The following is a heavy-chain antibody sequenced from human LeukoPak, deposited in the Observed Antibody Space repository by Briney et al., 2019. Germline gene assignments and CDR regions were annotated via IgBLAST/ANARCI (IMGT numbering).Heavy chain of an antibody. Sequence: GGSLRLSCEASGFTFSSYSMNWVRQAPGKGLEWISYISTSTTTIYYADSVKGRYTISRDNAKNSLYLQMNSLRAEDTAVYYCARDHHRRHYDSQARDTFDIWGQGTMVTVSS. J-gene: IGHJ3*02. CDR1: GFTFSSYS. D-gene: IGHD3-22*01. CDR2: ISTSTTTI. V-gene: IGHV3-48*01. CDR3: ARDHHRRHYDSQARDTFDI.